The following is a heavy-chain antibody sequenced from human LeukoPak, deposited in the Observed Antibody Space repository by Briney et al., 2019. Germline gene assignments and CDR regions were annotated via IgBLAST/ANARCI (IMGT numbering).Heavy chain of an antibody. CDR3: ARDIEDYYDILTGGFDY. Sequence: ASVKASCKASGYTFTSYGISWVRQAPGQGLEWMGWISAYNGNTNYAQKLQGRVTMTTDTSTSTAYMELRSLRSDDTAVYYCARDIEDYYDILTGGFDYWGQGTLVTVSS. J-gene: IGHJ4*02. D-gene: IGHD3-9*01. CDR2: ISAYNGNT. V-gene: IGHV1-18*01. CDR1: GYTFTSYG.